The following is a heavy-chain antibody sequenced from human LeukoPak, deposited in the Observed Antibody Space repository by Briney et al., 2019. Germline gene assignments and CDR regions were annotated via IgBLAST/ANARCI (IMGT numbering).Heavy chain of an antibody. D-gene: IGHD5-18*01. CDR3: TQGYSYGYKVDY. CDR1: GFTFGDYA. J-gene: IGHJ4*02. V-gene: IGHV3-49*04. CDR2: IRSKAYGGTT. Sequence: TGRSLRLSRTASGFTFGDYAMSWVRQAPGKGLEWVGFIRSKAYGGTTEYAASVKGRFTISRDDSKSIAYLQMNSLKTEDTAVYYCTQGYSYGYKVDYWGQGTLVTVSS.